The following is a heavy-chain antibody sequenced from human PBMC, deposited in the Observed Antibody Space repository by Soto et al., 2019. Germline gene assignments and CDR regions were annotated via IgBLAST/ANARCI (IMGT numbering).Heavy chain of an antibody. CDR3: ARHTQLPRAHYYYGMDV. J-gene: IGHJ6*02. CDR1: GGSLSRYY. CDR2: IYYSGST. V-gene: IGHV4-59*08. D-gene: IGHD1-26*01. Sequence: PSETLSLTCTVSGGSLSRYYSSWIRQPPGKGLEWIGYIYYSGSTNYNPSLKSRVTISVDTSKNQFSLKLSSVTAADTAVYYCARHTQLPRAHYYYGMDVWGQGTTVT.